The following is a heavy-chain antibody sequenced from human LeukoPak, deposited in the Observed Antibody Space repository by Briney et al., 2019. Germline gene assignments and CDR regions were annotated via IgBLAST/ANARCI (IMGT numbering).Heavy chain of an antibody. CDR1: GYSISSGYY. D-gene: IGHD1-7*01. V-gene: IGHV4-38-2*02. CDR2: IYHSGST. CDR3: AREHITGTKFDP. J-gene: IGHJ5*02. Sequence: SETLSLTCTVSGYSISSGYYWGWIRQPPGKGLEWIGSIYHSGSTYYNPSLKSRVTISVDTSKNQFSLKLSSVTAADTAVYYCAREHITGTKFDPWGQGTLVTVSS.